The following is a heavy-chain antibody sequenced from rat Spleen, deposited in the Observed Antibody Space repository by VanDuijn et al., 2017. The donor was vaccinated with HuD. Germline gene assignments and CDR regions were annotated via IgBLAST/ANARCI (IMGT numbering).Heavy chain of an antibody. CDR2: ISPSGGNT. J-gene: IGHJ2*01. CDR1: GFTFSNYV. Sequence: EVQLVESGGGLVQPGESLKLSCAASGFTFSNYVIHWIRQAPTKGLEWVASISPSGGNTYYRDSVKGRFTISRDNAKSTLYLQMDSLRSEDTATYYCATRGNVYHGLTYWGQGVMVTVSS. D-gene: IGHD1-6*01. V-gene: IGHV5-19*01. CDR3: ATRGNVYHGLTY.